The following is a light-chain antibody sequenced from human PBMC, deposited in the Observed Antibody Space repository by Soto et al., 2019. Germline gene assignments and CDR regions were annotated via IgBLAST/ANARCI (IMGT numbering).Light chain of an antibody. Sequence: EIVVTQSPSTLSFSPGERATLSCRASQSVSSSYLAWYQQKPGQAPRLLIYGASSRATGIPDRFSGSGSGTDFTLTISRLEPEDFAVYYCQQYGSSPQTFGQRANVDIK. CDR2: GAS. V-gene: IGKV3-20*01. CDR1: QSVSSSY. CDR3: QQYGSSPQT. J-gene: IGKJ1*01.